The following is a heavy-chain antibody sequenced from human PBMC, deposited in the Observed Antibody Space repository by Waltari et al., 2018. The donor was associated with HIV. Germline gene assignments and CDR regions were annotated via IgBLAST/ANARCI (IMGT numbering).Heavy chain of an antibody. CDR3: ARGVVTALRHNYYYYYGMDV. Sequence: QAQLQQWGAGLLKPSETLSLTCAVYGGPFSGYYWSWIRQPPGKGLEWIGEINHSGSTNYNPSLKSRVTISFDMSKNQFSLKVSSVTAADTAMYYCARGVVTALRHNYYYYYGMDVWGPGTTVTVSS. J-gene: IGHJ6*02. CDR2: INHSGST. CDR1: GGPFSGYY. D-gene: IGHD2-21*02. V-gene: IGHV4-34*01.